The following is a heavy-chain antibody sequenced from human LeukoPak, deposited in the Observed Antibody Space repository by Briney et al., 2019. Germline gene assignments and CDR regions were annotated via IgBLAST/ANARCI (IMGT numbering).Heavy chain of an antibody. Sequence: ASVKVSCKASGGTFSSYTISWVRQAPGQGLEWMGRIIPILGIANYAQKFQGRVTITADKSTSTAYMELSSLRSEDTAVYYCARDRGVGVTPPFDYWGQGTLVTVSS. CDR3: ARDRGVGVTPPFDY. CDR1: GGTFSSYT. CDR2: IIPILGIA. D-gene: IGHD1-26*01. J-gene: IGHJ4*02. V-gene: IGHV1-69*04.